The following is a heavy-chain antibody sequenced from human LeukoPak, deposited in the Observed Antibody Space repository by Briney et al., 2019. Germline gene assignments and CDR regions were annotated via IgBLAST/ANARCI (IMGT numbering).Heavy chain of an antibody. Sequence: SETLSLTCSVSGVSMTGYYWSWIRQAPGKAPEWIGYIYTSGSTNYNPSLKSRVTISVDTSKNQFSLKLSSVTAADTAVYYCVGAKYYYDSSGKYNWFDPWGQGTLVTVSS. CDR3: VGAKYYYDSSGKYNWFDP. CDR2: IYTSGST. CDR1: GVSMTGYY. J-gene: IGHJ5*02. D-gene: IGHD3-22*01. V-gene: IGHV4-4*09.